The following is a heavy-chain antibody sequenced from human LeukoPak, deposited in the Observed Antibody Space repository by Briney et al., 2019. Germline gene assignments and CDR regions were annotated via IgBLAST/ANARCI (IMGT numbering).Heavy chain of an antibody. V-gene: IGHV3-23*01. J-gene: IGHJ3*01. Sequence: GGSLRLSCGASGFTFNSYAMSWVRQAPGKALEWVSAISGSGGSTYYADSVKGRFTISRDNSKNTLYLQMNSLRAEDTAVYYCAKGIAAAGGHWGQGTMVTVSS. CDR1: GFTFNSYA. D-gene: IGHD6-13*01. CDR3: AKGIAAAGGH. CDR2: ISGSGGST.